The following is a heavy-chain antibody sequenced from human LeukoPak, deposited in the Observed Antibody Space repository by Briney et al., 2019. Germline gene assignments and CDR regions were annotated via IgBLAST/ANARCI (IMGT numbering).Heavy chain of an antibody. J-gene: IGHJ4*02. Sequence: PGGSLRLSCAGSGFTFSDAWMTWVRQAPGKGLEWVGHIKSKTNGGTTDYAAPVKGRFTISRDDSKNTLYLQMNSLKIDDTAVYLCATEFFQNGYNYWGQGTLVTVSS. V-gene: IGHV3-15*01. CDR3: ATEFFQNGYNY. CDR1: GFTFSDAW. D-gene: IGHD3-22*01. CDR2: IKSKTNGGTT.